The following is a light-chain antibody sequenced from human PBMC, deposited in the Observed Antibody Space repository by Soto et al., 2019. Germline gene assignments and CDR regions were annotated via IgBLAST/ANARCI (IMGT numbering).Light chain of an antibody. CDR3: QHRTNWPPT. Sequence: IVLTQSPGTLSLSPGERATLSCRASQSVTTQLAWYQQKPGQAPRLIIHGASSRATGIPARFSGSGFGTDFTLTISSLEPEDFALYYCQHRTNWPPTFGQGTRLEIK. CDR1: QSVTTQ. J-gene: IGKJ5*01. V-gene: IGKV3-11*01. CDR2: GAS.